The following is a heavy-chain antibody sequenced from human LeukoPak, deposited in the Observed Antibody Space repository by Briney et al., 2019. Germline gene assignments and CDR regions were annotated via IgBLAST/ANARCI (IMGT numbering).Heavy chain of an antibody. D-gene: IGHD6-13*01. J-gene: IGHJ4*02. CDR2: IKQDGSEK. Sequence: GGSLRLSCAASGFTFSSYWMSWVRQAPGKGLEWVANIKQDGSEKYYVDSVKGRFTISRDNAKNSLYLQMNSLRAEDTAVYYCARAVGIAATYFDYWGQGTLVTVSS. CDR3: ARAVGIAATYFDY. CDR1: GFTFSSYW. V-gene: IGHV3-7*05.